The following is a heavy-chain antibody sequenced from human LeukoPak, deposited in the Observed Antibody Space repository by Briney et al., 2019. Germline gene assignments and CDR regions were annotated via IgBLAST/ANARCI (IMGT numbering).Heavy chain of an antibody. J-gene: IGHJ6*03. D-gene: IGHD6-13*01. V-gene: IGHV4-34*01. CDR1: GGSFSGYY. CDR3: ARGQQIYYYYYYMDV. CDR2: INHSGST. Sequence: SETLSLTCAVYGGSFSGYYWSWIRQPPGKGLEWIGEINHSGSTNYNPSLKSRVTISVDTSKNQFSLKLSSVTAVDTAVYYCARGQQIYYYYYYMDVWGKGTTVTVSS.